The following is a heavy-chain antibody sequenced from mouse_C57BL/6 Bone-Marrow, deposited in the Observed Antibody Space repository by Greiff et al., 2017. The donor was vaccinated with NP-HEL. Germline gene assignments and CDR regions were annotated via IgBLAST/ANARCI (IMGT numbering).Heavy chain of an antibody. CDR1: GFTFSDYG. CDR2: ISSGSSTI. Sequence: DVMLVESGGGLVKPGGSLKLPCAASGFTFSDYGMHWVRQAPEKGLEWVAYISSGSSTIYYADTVKGRFTISRDNAKNTLFLQMTSLRSEGTAMYYCARTGYAMDYWGQGTSVTVSS. J-gene: IGHJ4*01. CDR3: ARTGYAMDY. D-gene: IGHD4-1*01. V-gene: IGHV5-17*01.